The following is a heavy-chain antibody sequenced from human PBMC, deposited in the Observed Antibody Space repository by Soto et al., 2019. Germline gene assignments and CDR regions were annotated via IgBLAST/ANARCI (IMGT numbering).Heavy chain of an antibody. Sequence: QVQLVESGGGVVQPGRSLRLSCAASGFTFSSYAMHWVRQAPGKGLEWVAVISYDGSNKYYADSVKGRFTISRDNSKNTLYLQMNSLRAEDTAVYYCARDLNWNYDPYYYYGMDVWGQGTTVTVSS. J-gene: IGHJ6*02. V-gene: IGHV3-30-3*01. CDR3: ARDLNWNYDPYYYYGMDV. CDR1: GFTFSSYA. D-gene: IGHD1-7*01. CDR2: ISYDGSNK.